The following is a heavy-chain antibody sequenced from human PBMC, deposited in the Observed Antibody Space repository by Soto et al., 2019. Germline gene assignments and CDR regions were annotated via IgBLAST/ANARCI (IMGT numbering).Heavy chain of an antibody. CDR2: IIPILGVP. V-gene: IGHV1-69*08. J-gene: IGHJ6*03. CDR1: GRTFGSDT. CDR3: ARDLRGQDYYYMDV. Sequence: QVQLAQSGAEVKKPGSSVRVSCKASGRTFGSDTFSWVRQAPGQGLEWMGRIIPILGVPTYAHKFQGRVTITADKSTSTAYMELSSLRSEDTAVYYCARDLRGQDYYYMDVWGKGTTVTVSS.